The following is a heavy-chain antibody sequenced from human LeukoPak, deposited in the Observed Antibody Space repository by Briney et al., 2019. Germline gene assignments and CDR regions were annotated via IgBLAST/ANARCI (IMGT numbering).Heavy chain of an antibody. Sequence: SETLSLTCAVSGGPITTTNWWSWVRQPPGKGLEWLGEVYLSGATNYNPSLESRVSMSIDKSKNHLSLEVTSVTAADTAIYYCTRESGAFSPFGFWGQGTLLTVSS. J-gene: IGHJ4*02. CDR1: GGPITTTNW. CDR2: VYLSGAT. V-gene: IGHV4-4*02. D-gene: IGHD1-26*01. CDR3: TRESGAFSPFGF.